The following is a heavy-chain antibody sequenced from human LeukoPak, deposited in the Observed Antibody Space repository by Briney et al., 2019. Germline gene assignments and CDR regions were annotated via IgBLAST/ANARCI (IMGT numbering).Heavy chain of an antibody. Sequence: ASVKVSCKASGYTFTSYDINWVRQATGQGLERMGWMNPNSGNTGYAQKFQGRVTMTRNTSISTAYMELSSLRSEDTAVYYCARSRAQKSVAQLVSDWGQGTLVTVSS. V-gene: IGHV1-8*01. CDR3: ARSRAQKSVAQLVSD. J-gene: IGHJ4*02. CDR1: GYTFTSYD. D-gene: IGHD6-13*01. CDR2: MNPNSGNT.